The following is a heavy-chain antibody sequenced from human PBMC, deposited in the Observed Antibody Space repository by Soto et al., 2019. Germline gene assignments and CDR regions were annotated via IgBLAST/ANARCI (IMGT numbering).Heavy chain of an antibody. V-gene: IGHV3-23*01. CDR3: AKDRPYYDFCVY. J-gene: IGHJ4*02. CDR1: GFTLSNYA. CDR2: ISGSGGNT. D-gene: IGHD3-3*01. Sequence: GGSLRLSCAASGFTLSNYAMSWVRQAPGKGLEWVSAISGSGGNTYYADFVKGRFTISRDNSKNTLYLQMNSLRAEDTAVYYCAKDRPYYDFCVYWGQGTLVTVSS.